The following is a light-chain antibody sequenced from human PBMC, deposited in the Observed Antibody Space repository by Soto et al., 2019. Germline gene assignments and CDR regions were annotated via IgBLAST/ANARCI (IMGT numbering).Light chain of an antibody. J-gene: IGLJ1*01. CDR3: CSYAGTYTDV. CDR1: NSDIALYNY. V-gene: IGLV2-11*01. Sequence: QSALTQPPSVSGSPGQSVTISCTATNSDIALYNYVSWYQLHPGKVPELLIYDVNKRPSGVPGRFSASKSGNTASLTISGLQAEDEADYYCCSYAGTYTDVFGTGTKLTVL. CDR2: DVN.